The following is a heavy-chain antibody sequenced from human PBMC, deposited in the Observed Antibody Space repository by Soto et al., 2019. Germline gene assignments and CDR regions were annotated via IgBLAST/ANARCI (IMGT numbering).Heavy chain of an antibody. J-gene: IGHJ6*02. CDR3: ASSSFLRSGDLFHSLDV. Sequence: SETLSLTCSVSGGSISSGDYYWNWIRQPPGKGLEWIGHIYYSGSRYYNSSLKSRVTISLDTSKNQFSLKLTSVTAEDTALYFCASSSFLRSGDLFHSLDVWGQGTTVTVYS. V-gene: IGHV4-30-4*01. CDR1: GGSISSGDYY. CDR2: IYYSGSR. D-gene: IGHD3-10*01.